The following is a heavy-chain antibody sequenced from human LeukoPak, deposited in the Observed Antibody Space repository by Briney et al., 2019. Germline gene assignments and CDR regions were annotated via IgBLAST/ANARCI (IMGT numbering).Heavy chain of an antibody. V-gene: IGHV4-4*07. D-gene: IGHD3-10*01. J-gene: IGHJ5*02. CDR2: IYTSGTT. CDR3: ARDSGTTGEVKFDP. CDR1: GGSFSSYY. Sequence: SETLSLTCTVSGGSFSSYYWSWIRQPAGKGLEWIGHIYTSGTTNYNPSLKSRVTMSIDTSKNQFSLKLSSVTAADTAVYYCARDSGTTGEVKFDPWGQGTLVTVSS.